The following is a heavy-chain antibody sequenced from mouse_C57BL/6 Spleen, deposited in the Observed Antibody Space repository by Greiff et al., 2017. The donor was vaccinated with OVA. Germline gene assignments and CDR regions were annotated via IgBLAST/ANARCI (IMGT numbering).Heavy chain of an antibody. CDR2: INPNNGGT. CDR1: GYTFTDYY. J-gene: IGHJ2*01. CDR3: ASSYGN. V-gene: IGHV1-26*01. Sequence: EVKLQQSGPELVKPGASVKISCKASGYTFTDYYMNWVKQSHGKSLEWIGDINPNNGGTSYNQKFKGKATLTVDKSSSTAYMELRSLTSEDSAVYYCASSYGNWGQGTTLTVSS. D-gene: IGHD1-1*01.